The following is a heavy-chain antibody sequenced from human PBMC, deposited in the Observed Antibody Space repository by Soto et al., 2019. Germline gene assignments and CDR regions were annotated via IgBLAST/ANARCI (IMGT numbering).Heavy chain of an antibody. CDR2: TNAGNGNT. CDR3: ARWGDYVWFDP. D-gene: IGHD4-17*01. CDR1: GNTFTSYA. J-gene: IGHJ5*02. V-gene: IGHV1-3*01. Sequence: ASVKFPSKASGNTFTSYAMPWGRQAPGQRLEGMGWTNAGNGNTNYSQKFQGRVPITRDPSANPASMELSTLRPADTAVYYCARWGDYVWFDPWGQGTLVTVSS.